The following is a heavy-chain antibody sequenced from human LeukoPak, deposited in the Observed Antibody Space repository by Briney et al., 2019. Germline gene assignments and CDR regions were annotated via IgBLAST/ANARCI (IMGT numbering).Heavy chain of an antibody. J-gene: IGHJ3*02. CDR1: GFTFSSYW. CDR2: IKQGGSEK. D-gene: IGHD2-21*01. CDR3: AREPQVYCGGNCAPDAFDI. V-gene: IGHV3-7*01. Sequence: PGGSLRLSCAASGFTFSSYWMSWVRQAPGKGLEWVANIKQGGSEKYYVDSVKGRFTISRDNAKNSLYLQMTSLRAEDTAVYYCAREPQVYCGGNCAPDAFDIWGQGTMVTVSS.